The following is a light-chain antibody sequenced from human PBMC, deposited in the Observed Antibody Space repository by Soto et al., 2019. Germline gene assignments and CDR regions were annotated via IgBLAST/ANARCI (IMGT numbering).Light chain of an antibody. V-gene: IGKV1-17*01. CDR2: AAS. J-gene: IGKJ1*01. Sequence: DIQMTQSPSSLSASVGDRVIITCRASQGIGDDLGWYQQKPGKAPKRLIYAASSLQSGVPSRFGGSGSGTDCTLTTASLQPDDFASSYCLQHHTHPCKFGPGTKVDVK. CDR3: LQHHTHPCK. CDR1: QGIGDD.